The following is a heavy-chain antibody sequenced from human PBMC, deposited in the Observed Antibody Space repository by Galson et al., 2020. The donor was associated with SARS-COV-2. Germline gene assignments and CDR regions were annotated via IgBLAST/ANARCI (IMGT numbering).Heavy chain of an antibody. Sequence: NSGGSLRLSCAASGFTFSSYSMNWVRQAPGKGLEWVSSISSSSSYIYYADSVKGRFTISRDNAKNSLYLQMNSLRAEDTAVYYCARPTIEDIVVVVAATQDYYYYMDVWGKGTTVTVSS. CDR2: ISSSSSYI. CDR3: ARPTIEDIVVVVAATQDYYYYMDV. V-gene: IGHV3-21*01. CDR1: GFTFSSYS. D-gene: IGHD2-15*01. J-gene: IGHJ6*03.